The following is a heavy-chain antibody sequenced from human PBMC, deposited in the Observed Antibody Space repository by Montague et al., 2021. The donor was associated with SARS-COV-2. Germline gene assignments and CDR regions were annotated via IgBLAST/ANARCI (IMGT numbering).Heavy chain of an antibody. Sequence: SETLSLTCAVYGGSLSGYYWSWIRQPPGEGLEWIAEISHSGSTNYNPSLKSRVTMSVDTSKNQFSLKLSSVTAADTAVYYCARGARQGYGFRLGSFDSWGQGTLVTVSS. CDR1: GGSLSGYY. V-gene: IGHV4-34*01. CDR3: ARGARQGYGFRLGSFDS. D-gene: IGHD3-10*01. J-gene: IGHJ4*02. CDR2: ISHSGST.